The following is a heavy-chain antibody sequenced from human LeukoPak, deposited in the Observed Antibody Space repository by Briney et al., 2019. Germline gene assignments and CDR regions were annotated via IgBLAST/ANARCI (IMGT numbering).Heavy chain of an antibody. Sequence: PGGSLRLSCAASGFTFSSYWMTWVRQAPGKGLEWVANIKQDGSERNYVDSVKGRFTISRDNPKNSLYLQMNTLRDGDTAVYYCATGAGCGYWGQGTLVTVSS. CDR1: GFTFSSYW. CDR2: IKQDGSER. J-gene: IGHJ4*02. D-gene: IGHD6-19*01. CDR3: ATGAGCGY. V-gene: IGHV3-7*03.